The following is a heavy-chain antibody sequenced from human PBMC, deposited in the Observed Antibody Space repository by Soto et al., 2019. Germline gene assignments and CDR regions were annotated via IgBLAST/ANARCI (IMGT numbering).Heavy chain of an antibody. J-gene: IGHJ3*02. CDR3: ATILGGGHIVVVTAMNDAFDI. Sequence: SVKVSCKASGGTFSSYAISWVRQAPGQGLEWMGGIIPIFGTANYAQKFQGRVTITADESTSTAYMELSSLRSEDTAVYYCATILGGGHIVVVTAMNDAFDIWGQGTMVTVSS. CDR2: IIPIFGTA. D-gene: IGHD2-21*02. V-gene: IGHV1-69*13. CDR1: GGTFSSYA.